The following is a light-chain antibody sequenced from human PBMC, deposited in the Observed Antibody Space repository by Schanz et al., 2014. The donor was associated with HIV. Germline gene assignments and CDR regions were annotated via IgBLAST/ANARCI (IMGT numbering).Light chain of an antibody. V-gene: IGLV2-8*01. J-gene: IGLJ3*02. CDR3: SSYGGSNNLV. CDR1: SGDVGSYNY. CDR2: EVS. Sequence: QSALTQPASVSGSPGQSISISCTGTSGDVGSYNYVSWYQQHPGKAPKLMIYEVSKRPSGIPDRFSGSKSGNTASLTVSGLQAEDEADYYCSSYGGSNNLVFGGGTKLTVL.